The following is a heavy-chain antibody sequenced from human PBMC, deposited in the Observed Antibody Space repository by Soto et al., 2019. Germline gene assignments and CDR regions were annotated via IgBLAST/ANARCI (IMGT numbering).Heavy chain of an antibody. CDR3: ARYAYDYYSGLDV. Sequence: GESLKISCTGSGNRFTSYWIGWVRQMPGKGLEWMGIIYLGDSNTRYSPTFQGQVTISADRSISTAYLQWSSLKASDTAVYYCARYAYDYYSGLDVWGQGTTVTVSS. D-gene: IGHD2-2*01. V-gene: IGHV5-51*01. J-gene: IGHJ6*02. CDR1: GNRFTSYW. CDR2: IYLGDSNT.